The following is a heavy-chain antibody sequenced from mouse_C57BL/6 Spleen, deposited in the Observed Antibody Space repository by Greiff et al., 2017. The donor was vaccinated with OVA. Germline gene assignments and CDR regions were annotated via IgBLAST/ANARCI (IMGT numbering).Heavy chain of an antibody. CDR1: GYTFTSYW. V-gene: IGHV1-55*01. J-gene: IGHJ4*01. CDR3: ARADYGSSGDAMDY. CDR2: IYPGSGST. Sequence: QVQLKQPGAELVKPGASVKMSCKASGYTFTSYWITWVKQRPGQGLEWIGDIYPGSGSTNYNEKFKSKATLTVDTSSSTAYMQLSSLTSEDSAVYYCARADYGSSGDAMDYWGQGTSVTVSS. D-gene: IGHD1-1*01.